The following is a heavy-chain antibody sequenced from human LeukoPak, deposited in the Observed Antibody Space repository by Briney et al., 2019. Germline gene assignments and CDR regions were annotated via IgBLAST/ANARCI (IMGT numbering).Heavy chain of an antibody. CDR2: IYTSGSA. CDR1: GVSISSYY. V-gene: IGHV4-4*07. Sequence: SETLSLTCNVSGVSISSYYWSWLRQPAGKGLEWIGRIYTSGSANYNPSLKSRVTMSVDTSKNQFSLRLSSVTAADTAVYYCARGTAQFDPWGQGTLVTVSS. D-gene: IGHD2-21*02. CDR3: ARGTAQFDP. J-gene: IGHJ5*02.